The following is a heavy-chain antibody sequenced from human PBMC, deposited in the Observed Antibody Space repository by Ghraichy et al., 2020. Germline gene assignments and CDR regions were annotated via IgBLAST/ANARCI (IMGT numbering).Heavy chain of an antibody. J-gene: IGHJ4*02. CDR3: VRASNYIWGSFRHGFDI. D-gene: IGHD3-16*02. CDR2: IFPGDSDT. V-gene: IGHV5-51*01. Sequence: GESLNISCKGSGYSFSSYWIGWVRQMPGKGLEWMAIIFPGDSDTRYSPSFQGQVTVSTDKSISTAYLQWTSLQASDTAMYYCVRASNYIWGSFRHGFDIWGQGTLVTVSS. CDR1: GYSFSSYW.